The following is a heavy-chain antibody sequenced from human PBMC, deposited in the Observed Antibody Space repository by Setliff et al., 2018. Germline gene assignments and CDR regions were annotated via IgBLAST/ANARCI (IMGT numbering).Heavy chain of an antibody. Sequence: GGSLRLSCAASGFTFSSYEMNWVRQAPGKGLEWVSYISSSSSTIYYADSVKGRFTISRDNAKNSLYLQMNSLRAEDTAVYYCARETLPYYFDYWGQGTLVTVSS. CDR1: GFTFSSYE. CDR2: ISSSSSTI. V-gene: IGHV3-48*01. CDR3: ARETLPYYFDY. J-gene: IGHJ4*02.